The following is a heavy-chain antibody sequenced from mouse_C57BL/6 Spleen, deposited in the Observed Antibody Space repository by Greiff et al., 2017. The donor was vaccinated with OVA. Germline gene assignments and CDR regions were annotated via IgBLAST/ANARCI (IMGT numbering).Heavy chain of an antibody. V-gene: IGHV7-1*01. CDR2: SRNKANDYTT. CDR3: ARNYYGPYWYFDV. CDR1: GFTFSDFY. D-gene: IGHD1-1*01. Sequence: EVKLVESGGGLVQSGRSLRLSCATSGFTFSDFYMEWVRQAPGKGLEWIAASRNKANDYTTEYSASVKGRFIVSRDTSQSILYLQMNALRAEDTAIYYCARNYYGPYWYFDVWGTGTTGTVSS. J-gene: IGHJ1*03.